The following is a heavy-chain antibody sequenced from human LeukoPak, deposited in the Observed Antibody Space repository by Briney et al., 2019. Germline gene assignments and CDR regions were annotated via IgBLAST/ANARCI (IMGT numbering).Heavy chain of an antibody. CDR1: GGSFSGYY. Sequence: SETLSLTCAVYGGSFSGYYWSWIRQPPGKGLEWIGEINHSGSTNYNPSLKSRVTISVDTSKNQFSLHLNSVTAADTAVYYCAGDKSGYAGFGYWGQGTLVTVSS. J-gene: IGHJ4*02. CDR2: INHSGST. V-gene: IGHV4-34*01. CDR3: AGDKSGYAGFGY. D-gene: IGHD5-12*01.